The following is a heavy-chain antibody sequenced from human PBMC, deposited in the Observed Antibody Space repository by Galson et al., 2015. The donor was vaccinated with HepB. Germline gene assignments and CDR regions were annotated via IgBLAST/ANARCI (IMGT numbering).Heavy chain of an antibody. D-gene: IGHD6-19*01. CDR2: IDAGNGNT. CDR3: ARSPLGGSSGWYDWFDP. J-gene: IGHJ5*02. Sequence: SVKVSCKASGYTFTNYAMHWVRQAPGQRLEWMGWIDAGNGNTKYSQRFQGRVTLTRDTTASTAYMELSTLGSEDTAVYYCARSPLGGSSGWYDWFDPWGQGTLVTVSS. CDR1: GYTFTNYA. V-gene: IGHV1-3*01.